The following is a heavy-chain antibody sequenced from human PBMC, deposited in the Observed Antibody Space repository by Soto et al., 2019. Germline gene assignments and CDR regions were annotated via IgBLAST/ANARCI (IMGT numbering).Heavy chain of an antibody. Sequence: QLQLQESGPGLVKPSETLSLTCTVSGGSISSSSYYWGWIRQPPGKGLEWIGSIYYSGSTYYNPSLKSRVTSSVDTSKNQFSLKLSSVTAADTAVYYCARLRSGRYYTPEHFQHWGQGTLVTVSS. D-gene: IGHD1-26*01. CDR1: GGSISSSSYY. CDR2: IYYSGST. J-gene: IGHJ1*01. CDR3: ARLRSGRYYTPEHFQH. V-gene: IGHV4-39*01.